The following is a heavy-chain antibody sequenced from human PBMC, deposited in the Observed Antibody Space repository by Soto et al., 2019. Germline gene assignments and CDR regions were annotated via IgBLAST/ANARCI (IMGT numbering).Heavy chain of an antibody. V-gene: IGHV4-59*01. D-gene: IGHD6-13*01. CDR1: GGSICSYY. J-gene: IGHJ5*02. CDR2: IYYSGST. CDR3: ARQLAAAGTPPNWFDP. Sequence: SETLSLTCTVSGGSICSYYGSWIRQPPGKGLEWIGYIYYSGSTNYNPSLKSRVTISVDTSKNQFSLKLSSVTAADTAVYYCARQLAAAGTPPNWFDPWGQGTLVTVSS.